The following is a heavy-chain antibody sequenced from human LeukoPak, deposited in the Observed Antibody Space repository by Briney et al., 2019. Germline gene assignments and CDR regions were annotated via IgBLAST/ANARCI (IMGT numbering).Heavy chain of an antibody. Sequence: AGGSLRLSCAASGFVFDTFAMHWVRQTPGKRLEWVAAISYVGSDTYYADSLKGRFTISRDNSNNTLYLQLTALGPEDTAVYYCVRGQDYDILTGYLFQHWGQGTLVIVSS. D-gene: IGHD3-9*01. CDR2: ISYVGSDT. V-gene: IGHV3-30-3*01. J-gene: IGHJ1*01. CDR1: GFVFDTFA. CDR3: VRGQDYDILTGYLFQH.